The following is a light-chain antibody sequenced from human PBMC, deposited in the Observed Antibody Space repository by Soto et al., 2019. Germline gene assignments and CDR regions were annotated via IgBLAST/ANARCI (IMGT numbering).Light chain of an antibody. CDR1: QSISVN. CDR3: QQYDKWPPYT. V-gene: IGKV3-15*01. CDR2: GAT. Sequence: IALTQSPATLYVSPGERVTLSCRASQSISVNLAWYPQSPGQAPRLLIYGATTRATGIPARFSGSGSGTELTLTISSLQSEDFAVYHCQQYDKWPPYTFGQGNKLEIK. J-gene: IGKJ2*01.